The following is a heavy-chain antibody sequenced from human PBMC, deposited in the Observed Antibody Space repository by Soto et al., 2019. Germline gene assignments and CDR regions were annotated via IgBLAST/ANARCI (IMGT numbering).Heavy chain of an antibody. CDR1: GGSISSYY. CDR2: IYYSGST. J-gene: IGHJ4*02. V-gene: IGHV4-59*01. D-gene: IGHD7-27*01. CDR3: ARDAPDVWGTREYYFDY. Sequence: SETLSLTCTVSGGSISSYYWSWIRQPPGKGLEWIGYIYYSGSTNYNPSLKSRVTISVDTSKNQFSLKLRSLRSDDTAVYYCARDAPDVWGTREYYFDYWGQGTLVTSPQ.